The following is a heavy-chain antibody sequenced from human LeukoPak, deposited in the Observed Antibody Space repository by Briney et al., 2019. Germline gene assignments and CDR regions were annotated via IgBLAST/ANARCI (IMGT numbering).Heavy chain of an antibody. Sequence: GGSLRLSCAASGFTFSSYEMNWVRQAPGKGLEGVSYISSSGSTIYYADSVKGRFTISRDNAKNSLYLQMNSLRAEDTAVYYCARVPARGYFDYWGQGTLVTVSS. J-gene: IGHJ4*02. CDR1: GFTFSSYE. CDR2: ISSSGSTI. D-gene: IGHD2-15*01. CDR3: ARVPARGYFDY. V-gene: IGHV3-48*03.